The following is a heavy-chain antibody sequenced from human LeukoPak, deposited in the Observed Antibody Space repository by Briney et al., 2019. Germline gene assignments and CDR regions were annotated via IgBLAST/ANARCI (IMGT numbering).Heavy chain of an antibody. J-gene: IGHJ4*02. D-gene: IGHD1-26*01. CDR2: IKQDGSEK. CDR1: GFIFSSYW. V-gene: IGHV3-7*01. Sequence: PGGSLRLSCAVSGFIFSSYWMSWVRQAPGKGPEWVANIKQDGSEKYYVDSVKGRFTISRDNAKNSLYLQMDSLRAEDTAVYYCARDKVVGATYFDYWGQGNLVTVSS. CDR3: ARDKVVGATYFDY.